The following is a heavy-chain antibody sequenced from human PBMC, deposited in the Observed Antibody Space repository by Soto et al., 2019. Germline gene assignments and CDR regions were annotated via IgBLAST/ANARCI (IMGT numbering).Heavy chain of an antibody. D-gene: IGHD3-16*02. Sequence: GGSLRLSCAASGFTFSSYAMHWVRQAPGKGLEWVSDIRYSSSTKYYADSVKGRFTISRDNAKNSLYLQMNSLRDEDTAVYYCANLGGVIRGPYDYWGQGTLVTVSS. CDR1: GFTFSSYA. CDR3: ANLGGVIRGPYDY. CDR2: IRYSSSTK. V-gene: IGHV3-48*02. J-gene: IGHJ4*02.